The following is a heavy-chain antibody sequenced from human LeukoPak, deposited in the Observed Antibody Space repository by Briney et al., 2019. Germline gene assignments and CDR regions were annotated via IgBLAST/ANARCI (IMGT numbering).Heavy chain of an antibody. D-gene: IGHD5/OR15-5a*01. CDR2: IYYSGST. J-gene: IGHJ4*02. CDR3: ARLSTVLTLPFDY. Sequence: TPSETLSLTCTASGGSISSGAYYWSWIRQHPGKGLEWIGYIYYSGSTYYNPSLKSRVTISINTSKNQFSLKLSSVTAADTAVYYCARLSTVLTLPFDYWGQGTLVTVSS. CDR1: GGSISSGAYY. V-gene: IGHV4-31*03.